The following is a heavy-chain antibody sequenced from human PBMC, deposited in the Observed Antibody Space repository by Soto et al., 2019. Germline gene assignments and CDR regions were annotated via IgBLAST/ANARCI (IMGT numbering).Heavy chain of an antibody. Sequence: GGSLRLSCAASGFTFSSYGMHWVRQAPGKGLEWVAVISYDGSNKYYADSVKGRLTISRDNSKNTLYLQMNSLRAEDTAVYYCAKDSSGWLGPFDYWGQGTLVTVSS. V-gene: IGHV3-30*18. CDR1: GFTFSSYG. CDR2: ISYDGSNK. CDR3: AKDSSGWLGPFDY. J-gene: IGHJ4*02. D-gene: IGHD6-19*01.